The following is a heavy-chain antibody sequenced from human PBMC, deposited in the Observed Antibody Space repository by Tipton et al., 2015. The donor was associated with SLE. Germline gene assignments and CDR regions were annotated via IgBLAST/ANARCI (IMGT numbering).Heavy chain of an antibody. V-gene: IGHV4-39*07. D-gene: IGHD7-27*01. CDR3: WGYYNYGMDV. CDR2: VYYSKGT. CDR1: GGSISSRNYY. Sequence: TLSLTCTVSGGSISSRNYYWGWIRQPPGKGLEFIGSVYYSKGTYYNPSLKSRVTISVDTSKNQLSLKLSSVTPADTAVYYCWGYYNYGMDVWGQGTTVTVSS. J-gene: IGHJ6*02.